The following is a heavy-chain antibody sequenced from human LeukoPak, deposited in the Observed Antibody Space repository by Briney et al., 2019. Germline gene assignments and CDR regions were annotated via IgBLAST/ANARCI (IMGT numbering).Heavy chain of an antibody. CDR2: ISYDGSNK. J-gene: IGHJ6*04. V-gene: IGHV3-30*18. CDR1: GFTFSSYG. CDR3: AKSQTPVVPAAMSGMDV. Sequence: PGRSLRLSCAASGFTFSSYGMHWVRQAPGQGLEWVAVISYDGSNKYYADSVRGRFTISRDNSKNTLYLQMNSLRAEDTAVYYCAKSQTPVVPAAMSGMDVWGKGTTVTVSS. D-gene: IGHD2-2*01.